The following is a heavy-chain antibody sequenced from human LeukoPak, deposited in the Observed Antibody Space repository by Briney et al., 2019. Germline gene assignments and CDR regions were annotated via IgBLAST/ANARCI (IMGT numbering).Heavy chain of an antibody. Sequence: ASVKVSCKASGYTLTSYGISWVRQAPGQGLEWMGSISAYNGNTNYAQKLQGRVTMTTDTSMSTAYMELRSLRSDDTAVYYCASSVLVYDYAWGSYRPNWFDPWGLGTLVTVSS. CDR1: GYTLTSYG. CDR3: ASSVLVYDYAWGSYRPNWFDP. CDR2: ISAYNGNT. V-gene: IGHV1-18*01. J-gene: IGHJ5*02. D-gene: IGHD3-16*02.